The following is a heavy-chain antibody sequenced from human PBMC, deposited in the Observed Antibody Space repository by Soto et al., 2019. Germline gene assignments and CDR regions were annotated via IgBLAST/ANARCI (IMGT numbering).Heavy chain of an antibody. Sequence: VQLVQSGAEVKKPGSSVKVSCKASGGTFSSYSINWVRQAPGQGLEWMGEIIPIFGTANYAQKFQGRGTITADESTSTAYMELGSHRSEETAVYFCAIDGGRRSRGMDYWGQGTLVTVSS. CDR3: AIDGGRRSRGMDY. V-gene: IGHV1-69*01. CDR1: GGTFSSYS. CDR2: IIPIFGTA. D-gene: IGHD1-26*01. J-gene: IGHJ4*02.